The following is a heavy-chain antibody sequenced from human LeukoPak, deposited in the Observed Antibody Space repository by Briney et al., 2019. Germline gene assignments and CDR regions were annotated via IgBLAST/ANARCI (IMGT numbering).Heavy chain of an antibody. CDR3: ASHVTVLGTRGFDY. CDR2: IYHGGDT. D-gene: IGHD6-19*01. Sequence: PSETLSLTCAVSGGSITSHSWWSWVRQPPGKGLEWIGEIYHGGDTNYDPSVKSRVNVSVDKSKNHFSLNLRSVTAADTAIYYCASHVTVLGTRGFDYWGQGILVTVSS. CDR1: GGSITSHSW. J-gene: IGHJ4*02. V-gene: IGHV4-4*02.